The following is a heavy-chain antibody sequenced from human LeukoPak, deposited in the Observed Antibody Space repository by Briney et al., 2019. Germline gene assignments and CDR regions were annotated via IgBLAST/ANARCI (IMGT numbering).Heavy chain of an antibody. Sequence: SETLSLTCAVSGYSISSGYYWGWIRQPPGKGLEWIGSIYHSGSTYYNPSLKSRVTISVDTSKNQFSLKLSSATAADTAVYYCARVVMCGNGGSCYQSYYYYYGMDVWGKGTTVTVSS. V-gene: IGHV4-38-2*01. CDR3: ARVVMCGNGGSCYQSYYYYYGMDV. CDR2: IYHSGST. D-gene: IGHD2-15*01. J-gene: IGHJ6*04. CDR1: GYSISSGYY.